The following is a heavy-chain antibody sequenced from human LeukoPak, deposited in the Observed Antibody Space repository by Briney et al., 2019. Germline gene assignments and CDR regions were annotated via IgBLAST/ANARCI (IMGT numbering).Heavy chain of an antibody. J-gene: IGHJ6*03. CDR3: ARGQVTGYYYYYYMDV. CDR1: GGTFSSYA. CDR2: IIPILGIA. V-gene: IGHV1-69*04. D-gene: IGHD5-18*01. Sequence: GASVKVSCKASGGTFSSYAISWVRQAPGQGLEWMGRIIPILGIANYAQKFQGRVTITADKSTSTAYMELSSLRSEDTAVYYCARGQVTGYYYYYYMDVWGKGTTVTVSS.